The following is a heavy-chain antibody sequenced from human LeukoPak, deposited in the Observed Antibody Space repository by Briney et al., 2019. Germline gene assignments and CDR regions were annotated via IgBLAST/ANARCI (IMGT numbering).Heavy chain of an antibody. CDR2: ISGSGGST. D-gene: IGHD3-22*01. CDR1: GFTFSSYG. J-gene: IGHJ4*02. Sequence: PGGSLRLSCAASGFTFSSYGMSWVRQAPGKGLEWVSAISGSGGSTYYADSVKGRFTISRDNSKNTLYLQMNSLRAEDTAVYYCAKATYYYDSRELDYWGQGTLVTVSS. CDR3: AKATYYYDSRELDY. V-gene: IGHV3-23*01.